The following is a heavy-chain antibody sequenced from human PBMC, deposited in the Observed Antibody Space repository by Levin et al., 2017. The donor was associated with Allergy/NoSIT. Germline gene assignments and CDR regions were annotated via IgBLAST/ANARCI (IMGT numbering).Heavy chain of an antibody. Sequence: GESLKISCAASGFTFSSYAMHWVRQAPGKGLEYVSAISSNGGSTYYANSVKGRFTISRDNSKNTLYLQMGSLRAEDMAVYYCARGGYSSSYFSPMVGDYWGQGTLVTVSS. CDR2: ISSNGGST. V-gene: IGHV3-64*01. CDR3: ARGGYSSSYFSPMVGDY. J-gene: IGHJ4*02. D-gene: IGHD6-13*01. CDR1: GFTFSSYA.